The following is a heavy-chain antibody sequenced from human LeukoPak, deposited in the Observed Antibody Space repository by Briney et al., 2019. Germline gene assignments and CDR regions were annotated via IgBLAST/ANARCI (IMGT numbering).Heavy chain of an antibody. CDR2: INAGNGNT. J-gene: IGHJ4*02. CDR1: GYTFTSYA. D-gene: IGHD6-13*01. Sequence: GASVKVSCKASGYTFTSYAMHWVRQAPGQRLEWMGWINAGNGNTKYSQKFQGRVTIIRDTSASTAYMELSSLRSEDTAVYYCARAVRSSWYVNWGQGTLVTVSS. CDR3: ARAVRSSWYVN. V-gene: IGHV1-3*01.